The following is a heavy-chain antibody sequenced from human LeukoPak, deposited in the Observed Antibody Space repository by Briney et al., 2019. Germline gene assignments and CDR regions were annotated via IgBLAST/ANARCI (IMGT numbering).Heavy chain of an antibody. D-gene: IGHD2/OR15-2a*01. CDR2: ISPSGSP. Sequence: KPSETLSLTCAVSGDSLSRYYWTWIRQPPGKGLEWLGEISPSGSPKYNPSLKSRATISVDTSKNQFSLRLTSVTAADTALYYYASVRHDPLEYYYYIDVWGKGTTVTVSS. J-gene: IGHJ6*03. CDR3: ASVRHDPLEYYYYIDV. CDR1: GDSLSRYY. V-gene: IGHV4-34*01.